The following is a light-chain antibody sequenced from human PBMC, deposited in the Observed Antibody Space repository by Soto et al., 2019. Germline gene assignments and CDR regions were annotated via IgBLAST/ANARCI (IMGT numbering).Light chain of an antibody. CDR3: QQYNNWPPWT. CDR1: QSVTTN. Sequence: TVMTQSPSTLSVSPGDRATLSCRASQSVTTNVAWYQQKPGQAPRLLIYSASTRATGIPARFSGSGSETEFTLTISSLQSEDFAVYYCQQYNNWPPWTFGQGTKVEIK. CDR2: SAS. V-gene: IGKV3-15*01. J-gene: IGKJ1*01.